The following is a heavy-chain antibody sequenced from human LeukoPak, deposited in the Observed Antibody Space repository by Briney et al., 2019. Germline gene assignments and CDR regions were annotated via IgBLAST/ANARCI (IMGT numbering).Heavy chain of an antibody. D-gene: IGHD3-10*01. Sequence: PSETLSLTCTVSGGSISNYYWSWLRQPPGKGLEWIGYIYNGGNTDYNPFLKSRVTISVDTSKNQFSLKLNSVTAADTAVYYCARDREFGYWGQGTLVTVSS. V-gene: IGHV4-59*01. CDR1: GGSISNYY. CDR2: IYNGGNT. CDR3: ARDREFGY. J-gene: IGHJ4*02.